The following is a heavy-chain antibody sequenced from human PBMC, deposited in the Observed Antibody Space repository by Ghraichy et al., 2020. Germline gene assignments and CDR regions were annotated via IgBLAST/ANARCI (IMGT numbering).Heavy chain of an antibody. CDR1: GGSISTYY. CDR2: IYYSGST. J-gene: IGHJ4*02. V-gene: IGHV4-59*01. D-gene: IGHD6-19*01. Sequence: SETLSLTCTVAGGSISTYYWHWVRQSPGKGLEWIAYIYYSGSTNHNPSLKSRVTISVDKSRNQFSLRLTSVTAADTAVYYCARGDSSGWYRFDLWGQGTLLTVSS. CDR3: ARGDSSGWYRFDL.